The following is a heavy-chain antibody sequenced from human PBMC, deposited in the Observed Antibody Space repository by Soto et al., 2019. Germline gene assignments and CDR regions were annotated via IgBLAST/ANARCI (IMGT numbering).Heavy chain of an antibody. D-gene: IGHD1-26*01. CDR2: IYSGGST. CDR3: ARDSGGSYQAYYYGMDV. CDR1: GFTVSSNY. V-gene: IGHV3-53*01. J-gene: IGHJ6*02. Sequence: PGGSLRLSCAASGFTVSSNYMSWVRQAPGKGLEWVSVIYSGGSTYYADSVKGRFTISRDNSKNTLYLQMNSLRAEDTAVYYCARDSGGSYQAYYYGMDVWGQGTTVTVSS.